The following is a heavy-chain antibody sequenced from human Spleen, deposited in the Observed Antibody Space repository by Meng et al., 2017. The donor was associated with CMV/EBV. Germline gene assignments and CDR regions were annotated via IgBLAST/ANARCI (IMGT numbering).Heavy chain of an antibody. CDR2: ISYDGSNK. D-gene: IGHD3-3*01. CDR1: GFSFSSYD. CDR3: AREFLEWSTNYYYYGMDV. J-gene: IGHJ6*02. V-gene: IGHV3-30*19. Sequence: GESLKISCAASGFSFSSYDMHWVRQAPGKGLEWVAVISYDGSNKYYADSVKGRFTISRDNSKNTLYLQMNSLRTEDTAVYYCAREFLEWSTNYYYYGMDVWGQGTTVTVSS.